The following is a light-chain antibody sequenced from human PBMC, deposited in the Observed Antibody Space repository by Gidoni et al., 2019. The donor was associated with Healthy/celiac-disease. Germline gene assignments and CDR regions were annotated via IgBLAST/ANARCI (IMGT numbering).Light chain of an antibody. CDR2: VAS. CDR3: QQYNNWPTIT. V-gene: IGKV3-15*01. J-gene: IGKJ5*01. CDR1: QSVSSN. Sequence: EIVTTQSPATLSVSSGERATLSCRASQSVSSNLAWYQQKPGQAPRLLIYVASTRATGIPARFSGSGSGTEFTLTISSLQSEDFAVYYCQQYNNWPTITFGQGTRLEIK.